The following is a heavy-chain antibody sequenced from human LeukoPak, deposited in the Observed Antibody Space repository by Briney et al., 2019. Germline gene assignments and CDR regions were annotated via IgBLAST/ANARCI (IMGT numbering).Heavy chain of an antibody. V-gene: IGHV4-31*03. CDR1: GGSISSRSYY. CDR2: IYYSGST. J-gene: IGHJ4*02. CDR3: ARDRGYSGSYYFDY. Sequence: PSETLSLTCTVSGGSISSRSYYWGWIRQHPGKGLEWIGYIYYSGSTYYNPSLKSRVTISVDTSKNQFSLKLSSVTAADTAVYYCARDRGYSGSYYFDYWGQGTLVTVSS. D-gene: IGHD1-26*01.